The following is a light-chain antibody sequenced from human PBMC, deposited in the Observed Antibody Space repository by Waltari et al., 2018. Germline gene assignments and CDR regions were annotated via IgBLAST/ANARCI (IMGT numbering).Light chain of an antibody. CDR1: SSHVGRYKY. CDR3: CSYAGGYTWV. J-gene: IGLJ3*02. CDR2: DVS. V-gene: IGLV2-11*01. Sequence: QSALTQPRSVSGSPGQSVTISCTGTSSHVGRYKYVSWYQHHPGKAPKLMIYDVSKRPPGVPDRFSGSKSGNTASLTISGLQAEDEADYYCCSYAGGYTWVFGGGTKLTVL.